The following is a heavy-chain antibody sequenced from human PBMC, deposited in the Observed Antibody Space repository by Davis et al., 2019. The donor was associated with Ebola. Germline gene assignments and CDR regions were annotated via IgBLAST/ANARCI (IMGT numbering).Heavy chain of an antibody. V-gene: IGHV1-3*01. CDR2: INAGNGNT. CDR3: ASPRKGWCDY. CDR1: GYTFTNYA. D-gene: IGHD2-21*01. Sequence: AASVKVSCKTSGYTFTNYAIHWVRQAPGQRLEWMGWINAGNGNTKYSQKFQDRVTITRDTSASTAYMELSSLRSEDTAVYYCASPRKGWCDYWGQGTLVTVSS. J-gene: IGHJ4*02.